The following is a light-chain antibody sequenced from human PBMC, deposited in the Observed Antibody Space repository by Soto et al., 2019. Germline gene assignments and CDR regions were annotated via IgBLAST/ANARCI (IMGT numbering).Light chain of an antibody. V-gene: IGKV1-5*03. CDR2: KAS. CDR3: QPYNSYSEA. Sequence: DIQMTQSPSTLSGSVGDRVTITCRASQTISSWLAWYQQKPGKAPKLLIYKASTLKSGVPSRFSGSGSGTAYNLTISSLQPDDFETYYCQPYNSYSEALGQGTKVDTK. CDR1: QTISSW. J-gene: IGKJ1*01.